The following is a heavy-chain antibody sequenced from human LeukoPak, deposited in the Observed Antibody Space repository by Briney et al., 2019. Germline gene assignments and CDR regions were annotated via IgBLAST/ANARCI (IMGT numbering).Heavy chain of an antibody. CDR2: IYYSGST. CDR1: GGSISSGDYY. V-gene: IGHV4-30-4*01. Sequence: SETLSLTCTVSGGSISSGDYYWSWIRQPPGKGLGWIGYIYYSGSTYYNPSLKSRVTISVDMSKNQFSLKLSSVTAADTAVYYCARVKTVRPTISPNFDYWGQGTLVTVSS. CDR3: ARVKTVRPTISPNFDY. J-gene: IGHJ4*02. D-gene: IGHD3-3*02.